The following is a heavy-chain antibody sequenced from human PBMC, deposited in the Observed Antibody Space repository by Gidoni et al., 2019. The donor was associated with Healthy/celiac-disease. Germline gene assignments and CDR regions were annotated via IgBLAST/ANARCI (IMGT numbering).Heavy chain of an antibody. Sequence: EVQLVESGGGLVKPGGSLGLSCAASGFTFSSYSMNWVRQAPGKGLEWVSSISSSSSYIYYADSVKGRFTIARDNAKNSLYLQMNSRRAEDTAVYYCARKHRGGAAEAYWGQGTLVTVSS. CDR3: ARKHRGGAAEAY. J-gene: IGHJ4*02. CDR2: ISSSSSYI. V-gene: IGHV3-21*01. CDR1: GFTFSSYS. D-gene: IGHD6-13*01.